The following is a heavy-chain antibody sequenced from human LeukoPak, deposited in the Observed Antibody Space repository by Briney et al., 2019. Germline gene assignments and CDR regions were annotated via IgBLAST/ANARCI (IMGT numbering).Heavy chain of an antibody. CDR1: GGSISSYY. CDR2: IYYSGST. J-gene: IGHJ6*02. CDR3: ARGPGSSGYYSLSYYYGMDV. V-gene: IGHV4-59*01. D-gene: IGHD3-22*01. Sequence: PSETLSLTCTVSGGSISSYYWSWIRQPPGKGLEWIGYIYYSGSTNYNPSLKSRVTISVDTSKNQFSLKLSSVTAADTAVYYCARGPGSSGYYSLSYYYGMDVWGQGTTFTVSS.